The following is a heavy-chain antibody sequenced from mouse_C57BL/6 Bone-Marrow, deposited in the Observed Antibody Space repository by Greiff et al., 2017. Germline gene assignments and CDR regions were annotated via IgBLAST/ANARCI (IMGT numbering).Heavy chain of an antibody. CDR2: IIPGSGST. CDR3: AKDCGSSWYFDV. CDR1: GYTFTGYW. Sequence: VMLVESGAELMQPGASVKLSCKANGYTFTGYWIAWVKQTPGHGLEWIGEIIPGSGSTNYHEKIKGQATFTADTTSNTAYMQLSSLTAEDSAIYFCAKDCGSSWYFDVWSAGTTVTVSS. D-gene: IGHD1-1*01. V-gene: IGHV1-9*01. J-gene: IGHJ1*01.